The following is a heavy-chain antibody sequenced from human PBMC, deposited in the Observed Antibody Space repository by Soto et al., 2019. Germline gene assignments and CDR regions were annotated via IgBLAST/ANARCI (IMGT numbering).Heavy chain of an antibody. J-gene: IGHJ5*02. CDR3: ARPLTRGFNWFDP. CDR2: ISAYNGNT. D-gene: IGHD2-2*01. V-gene: IGHV1-18*01. Sequence: GASVKVSCKASGYTFTSYGISWLRQSPGQGLEWMGWISAYNGNTNYAQKLQGRVTMTTDTSTSTAYMELRSLRSDDTAVYYCARPLTRGFNWFDPWGQGTLVTVSS. CDR1: GYTFTSYG.